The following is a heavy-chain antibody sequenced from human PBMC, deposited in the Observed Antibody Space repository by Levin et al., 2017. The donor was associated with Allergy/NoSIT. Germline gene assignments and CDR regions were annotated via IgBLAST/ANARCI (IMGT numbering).Heavy chain of an antibody. CDR2: IYYSGST. J-gene: IGHJ4*02. V-gene: IGHV4-59*01. CDR3: ARAKSGYSYYYFDY. D-gene: IGHD5-18*01. Sequence: KPSETLSLTCTVSGGSISSYYWSWIRQPPGKGLEWIGYIYYSGSTKYNPSLKSRVTISVDTSKNQFSLTLSSGTAADTAVYYCARAKSGYSYYYFDYWGQGTLVTVSS. CDR1: GGSISSYY.